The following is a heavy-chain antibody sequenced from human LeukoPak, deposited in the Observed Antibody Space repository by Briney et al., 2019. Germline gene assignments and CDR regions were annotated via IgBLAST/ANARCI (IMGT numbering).Heavy chain of an antibody. CDR2: ISYDGSNK. Sequence: LGGSLRLSCAASGFTFSSYGMHWVRQAPGKGLEWVAVISYDGSNKYYADSVKGRFTISRDNSKNTLYLQMNSLRAEDTAVYYCAKMVPVAVVSDYWGQGTLVTVSS. CDR3: AKMVPVAVVSDY. J-gene: IGHJ4*02. CDR1: GFTFSSYG. V-gene: IGHV3-30*18. D-gene: IGHD6-19*01.